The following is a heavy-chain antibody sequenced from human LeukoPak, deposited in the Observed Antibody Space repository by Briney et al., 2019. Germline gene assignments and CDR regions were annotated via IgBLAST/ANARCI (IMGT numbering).Heavy chain of an antibody. CDR2: IYYSGST. J-gene: IGHJ4*02. Sequence: PSETLSLTCTVSGGSISSSSYYWGWLRQPPGKGLEWIGSIYYSGSTYYNPSLKSRVTISVDTSKNQFSLKLSSVTAADTAVYYCARRMVRGVTTFDYWGQGTLVTVSS. V-gene: IGHV4-39*01. CDR1: GGSISSSSYY. D-gene: IGHD3-10*01. CDR3: ARRMVRGVTTFDY.